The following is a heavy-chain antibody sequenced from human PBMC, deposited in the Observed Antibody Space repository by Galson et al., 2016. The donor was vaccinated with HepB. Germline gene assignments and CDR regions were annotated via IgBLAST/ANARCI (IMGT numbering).Heavy chain of an antibody. CDR1: GYTFTTYG. J-gene: IGHJ4*02. CDR2: ISANSGNT. D-gene: IGHD5-12*01. Sequence: SVKVSCKASGYTFTTYGISWVRQAPGQGLEWMGWISANSGNTNYAQKFQGRVTMTRDTSTRTAYMELRSLRSEDTAVYYCARDRVGEIGYSGYDWVYWGQGTLVTVSS. V-gene: IGHV1-18*01. CDR3: ARDRVGEIGYSGYDWVY.